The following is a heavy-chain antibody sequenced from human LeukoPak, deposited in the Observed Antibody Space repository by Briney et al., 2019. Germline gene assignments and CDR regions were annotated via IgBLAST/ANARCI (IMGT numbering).Heavy chain of an antibody. J-gene: IGHJ4*02. CDR3: ARVSSGWHAYFDY. CDR2: ISTYNGNT. V-gene: IGHV1-18*01. Sequence: ASVKVSCKTSGYTFTSYGISWVRQAPGQGLEWMGWISTYNGNTNYAQKLQGRVTMTTDTSTSTAYMELRSLRSDDTAVYYCARVSSGWHAYFDYWGQGTQVSVSA. CDR1: GYTFTSYG. D-gene: IGHD6-19*01.